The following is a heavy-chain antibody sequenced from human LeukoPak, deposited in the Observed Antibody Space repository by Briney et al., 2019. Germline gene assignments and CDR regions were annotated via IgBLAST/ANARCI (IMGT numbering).Heavy chain of an antibody. CDR1: GGSISSSNW. CDR2: IYHSGST. Sequence: PSETLSLTCAVSGGSISSSNWWSWVRQPPGKGLEWIGEIYHSGSTNYNPSLKSRVTISVDKSKNQFSLKLSSVTAADTAVYYCARWGLVGAHDAFDIWGQGTMVTVSS. J-gene: IGHJ3*02. CDR3: ARWGLVGAHDAFDI. V-gene: IGHV4-4*02. D-gene: IGHD1-26*01.